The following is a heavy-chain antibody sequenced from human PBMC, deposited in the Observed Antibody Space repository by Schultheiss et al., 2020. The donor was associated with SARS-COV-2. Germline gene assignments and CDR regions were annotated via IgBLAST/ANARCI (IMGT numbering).Heavy chain of an antibody. Sequence: SQTLSLTCTVSGGSITSGGFYCSWLRQHPGKGLEWIVNIYHSGSTYSNPSLKSRVSLSVDTSKNQFSLKLTSVAAADTAVYYCARENIVGAPYYDFWGQGTLVTVSS. CDR1: GGSITSGGFY. CDR2: IYHSGST. V-gene: IGHV4-31*03. J-gene: IGHJ4*02. CDR3: ARENIVGAPYYDF. D-gene: IGHD1-26*01.